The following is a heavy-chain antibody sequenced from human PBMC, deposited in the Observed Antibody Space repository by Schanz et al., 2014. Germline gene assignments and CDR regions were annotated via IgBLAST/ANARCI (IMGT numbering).Heavy chain of an antibody. J-gene: IGHJ4*02. Sequence: EVQLLESGGGLVQPGGSLRLSCAASGFTFSSHWMHWVRQDPGKGLVWVSAISGRDGSTYYADSVRGRFTISRDNSKNTLYLQMNSLRAEDTAVYYCANNWNLDYWGQGTLVTVSS. V-gene: IGHV3-23*01. CDR2: ISGRDGST. D-gene: IGHD1-20*01. CDR1: GFTFSSHW. CDR3: ANNWNLDY.